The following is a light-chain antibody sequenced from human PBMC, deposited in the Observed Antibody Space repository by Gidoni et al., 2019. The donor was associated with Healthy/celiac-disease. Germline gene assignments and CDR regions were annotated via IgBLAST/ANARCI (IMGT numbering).Light chain of an antibody. V-gene: IGLV2-14*01. CDR2: EVS. J-gene: IGLJ2*01. CDR1: SSDDGGYNY. Sequence: SAMYQPASVSGSPGQSSTHTCNGTSSDDGGYNYVSWYHQHPGKALKLMIYEVSNRPSGVSNRFSGSKSGNTASLTISGLQAEDEADYYCSSYTSSSTLVVFGGGTKLTVL. CDR3: SSYTSSSTLVV.